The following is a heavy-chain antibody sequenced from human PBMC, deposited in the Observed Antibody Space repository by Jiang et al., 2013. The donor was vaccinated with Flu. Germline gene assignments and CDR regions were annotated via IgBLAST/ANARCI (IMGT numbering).Heavy chain of an antibody. CDR3: ARHQEWFGELDYYYYYGMDV. CDR2: IYYSGST. Sequence: GPGLVKPSETLSLTCTVSGGSISSYYWSWIRQPPGKGLEWIGYIYYSGSTNYNPSLKSRVTISVDTSKNQFSLKLSSVTAADTAVYYCARHQEWFGELDYYYYYGMDVWGKGTTVTVSS. CDR1: GGSISSYY. V-gene: IGHV4-59*08. J-gene: IGHJ6*04. D-gene: IGHD3-10*01.